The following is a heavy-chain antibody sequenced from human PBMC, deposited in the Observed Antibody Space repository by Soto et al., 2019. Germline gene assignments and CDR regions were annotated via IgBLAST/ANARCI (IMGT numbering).Heavy chain of an antibody. D-gene: IGHD3-22*01. J-gene: IGHJ3*02. CDR2: IVVGSGDT. Sequence: GASVKVSCKASGFTFTSSSVQWVRQSRGKRLEWIGWIVVGSGDTNYAQKFQERVTITRDMSTSTAYMELSSLRSEDTAVYYCAADKYYYDSSGYYPHDAFDIWGQGTMVTVSS. V-gene: IGHV1-58*01. CDR1: GFTFTSSS. CDR3: AADKYYYDSSGYYPHDAFDI.